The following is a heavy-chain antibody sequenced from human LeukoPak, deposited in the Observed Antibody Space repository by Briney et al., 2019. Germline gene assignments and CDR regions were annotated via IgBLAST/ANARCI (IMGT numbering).Heavy chain of an antibody. D-gene: IGHD6-19*01. CDR1: GGSISSYY. V-gene: IGHV4-59*01. Sequence: SETLSLTCTVSGGSISSYYWSWIRQPPGKGLEWIGYIYYSGSTNYNPSLKSRVTISVDTSKNQFSLKLSSVTAADTAVYYCARGIAVAGTGSWYFDLWGRGTLVTVSS. CDR2: IYYSGST. CDR3: ARGIAVAGTGSWYFDL. J-gene: IGHJ2*01.